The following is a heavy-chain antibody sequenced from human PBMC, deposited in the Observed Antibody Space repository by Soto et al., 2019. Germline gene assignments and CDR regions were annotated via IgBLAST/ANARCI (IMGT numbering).Heavy chain of an antibody. CDR3: ARSPKSGSYSW. CDR2: IYYSGST. D-gene: IGHD1-26*01. Sequence: NPSETLSLTCAVSGGSISSGGYSWSWIRQPPGKGLEWIGTIYYSGSTYYNPSLKSRVTISVDTSKNQFSLKLSSVTAADTAVYYCARSPKSGSYSWWGQGTLVTVSS. CDR1: GGSISSGGYS. V-gene: IGHV4-30-2*03. J-gene: IGHJ4*02.